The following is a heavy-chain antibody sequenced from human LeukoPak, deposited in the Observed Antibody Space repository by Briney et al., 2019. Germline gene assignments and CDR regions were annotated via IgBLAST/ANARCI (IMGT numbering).Heavy chain of an antibody. J-gene: IGHJ4*02. CDR2: IIPIFGTA. Sequence: GASVTLSCKASGGAFTTYTVSWGRQAPGQGLEWLGGIIPIFGTANYAQKFQGRVTITTDESTSTAYMGLSSLRSEDTAVYYCAVYTLSQFWSGYYHFDYWGQGTLVTVSS. D-gene: IGHD3-3*01. CDR1: GGAFTTYT. V-gene: IGHV1-69*05. CDR3: AVYTLSQFWSGYYHFDY.